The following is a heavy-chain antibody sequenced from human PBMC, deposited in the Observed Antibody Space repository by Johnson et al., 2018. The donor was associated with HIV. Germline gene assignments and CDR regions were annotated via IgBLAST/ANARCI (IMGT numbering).Heavy chain of an antibody. CDR2: IKQDGSEK. V-gene: IGHV3-7*01. CDR3: ATTGVIIKGVAFDI. Sequence: VQLVESGGGFVQPGGSLRLSCAASGFTFSSYWMSWVRQAPGKGLEWVANIKQDGSEKYYVDSVKGRFTISRDNAKNSLYLQMNRLRAEDTAVYYCATTGVIIKGVAFDIWGQGTMVTVSS. CDR1: GFTFSSYW. D-gene: IGHD3-3*01. J-gene: IGHJ3*02.